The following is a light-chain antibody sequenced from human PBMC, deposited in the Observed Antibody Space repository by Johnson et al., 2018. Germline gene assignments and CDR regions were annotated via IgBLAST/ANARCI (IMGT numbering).Light chain of an antibody. CDR2: ENN. Sequence: VLTQPPSVSAAPGQKVTISCSGSSSNIGNNYVSWYQQLPGTAPKLLIYENNKRPSGIPDRFSGSKSGTSATLGITGLQTGDEADYYCGTWDSSLSAGNVFVTGTKVTVL. V-gene: IGLV1-51*02. J-gene: IGLJ1*01. CDR1: SSNIGNNY. CDR3: GTWDSSLSAGNV.